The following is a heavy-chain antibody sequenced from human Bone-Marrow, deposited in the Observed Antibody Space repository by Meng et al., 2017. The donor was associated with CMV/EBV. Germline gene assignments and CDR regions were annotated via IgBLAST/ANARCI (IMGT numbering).Heavy chain of an antibody. V-gene: IGHV3-21*01. CDR3: APSGLWF. J-gene: IGHJ4*02. Sequence: GESLRLSCAASGFTFSSYRMNWVRQAPGKGLEWVSSISSSSTYIYYADSVKGRFTISRDNAKNSLCLQMNSLRAEDTAVYYCAPSGLWFWGQGTLVTVSS. CDR2: ISSSSTYI. CDR1: GFTFSSYR. D-gene: IGHD5-18*01.